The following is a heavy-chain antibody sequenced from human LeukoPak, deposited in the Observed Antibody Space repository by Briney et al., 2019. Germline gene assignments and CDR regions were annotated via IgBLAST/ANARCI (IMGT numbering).Heavy chain of an antibody. D-gene: IGHD2-2*01. CDR1: GCRFTSYD. J-gene: IGHJ4*02. V-gene: IGHV1-46*01. Sequence: GASVQGSCKASGCRFTSYDMHWVRQAPGQGREWMGIINPSSGSTSSAQRFEGRVASIRDTSTATVYMEINSLTSESTGVYFCARDGPTAAPFDYWGQGTLVTVSS. CDR3: ARDGPTAAPFDY. CDR2: INPSSGST.